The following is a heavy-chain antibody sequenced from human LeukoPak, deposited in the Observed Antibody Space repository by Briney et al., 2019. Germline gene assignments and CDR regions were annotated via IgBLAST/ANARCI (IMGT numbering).Heavy chain of an antibody. V-gene: IGHV4-34*01. CDR1: TGTHSENH. CDR3: ARGSVEDCSGGSCTGFGIDY. J-gene: IGHJ4*02. CDR2: INHSGST. D-gene: IGHD2-15*01. Sequence: PSETHPPTRPHNTGTHSENHPSPPPHPPAKGLEWMGEINHSGSTNYNPSLKSRVTISVDTSKNQFSLKLSSVTAADTAVYYCARGSVEDCSGGSCTGFGIDYWGQGTLGTVSS.